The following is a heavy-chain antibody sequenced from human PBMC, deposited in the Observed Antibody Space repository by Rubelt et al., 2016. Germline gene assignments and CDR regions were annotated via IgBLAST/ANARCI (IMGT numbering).Heavy chain of an antibody. Sequence: QVQLQESGPGLVRPSETLSLTYTVSGDSLNNYYWSWIRQSPDKGLEWIGYIYYSGSTNYNPSLKSRVTISVDTSKNQISLKLSSVTAADTAVYYCARDTKYGDYDFDLWGQGTLVTVSS. V-gene: IGHV4-59*08. CDR2: IYYSGST. D-gene: IGHD5-12*01. CDR3: ARDTKYGDYDFDL. CDR1: GDSLNNYY. J-gene: IGHJ4*02.